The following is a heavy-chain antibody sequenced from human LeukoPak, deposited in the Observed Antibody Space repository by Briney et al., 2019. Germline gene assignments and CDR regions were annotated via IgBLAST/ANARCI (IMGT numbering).Heavy chain of an antibody. V-gene: IGHV3-7*03. Sequence: GGSLRLSCAASGFTFSGYGMHWVRQAPGKGLEWVASINHNENVNYYVDSVKGRFTISRDNAKNSLYLQMSNLRAEDTAVYFCARGGGLDVWGQGATVTVSS. CDR1: GFTFSGYG. CDR2: INHNENVN. J-gene: IGHJ6*02. CDR3: ARGGGLDV. D-gene: IGHD3-16*01.